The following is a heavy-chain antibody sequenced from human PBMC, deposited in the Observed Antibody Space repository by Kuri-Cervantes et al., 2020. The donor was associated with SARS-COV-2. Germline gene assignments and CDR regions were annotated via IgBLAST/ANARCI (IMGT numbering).Heavy chain of an antibody. CDR1: GGSISSGDYY. J-gene: IGHJ6*02. CDR3: ARGLGGYCSSTSCYYYYYGMDV. V-gene: IGHV4-30-4*01. Sequence: SETLSLTCTVSGGSISSGDYYWSWIRQPPGKGLEWIGYIYYSGSTYYNPSLKSRVTISVDTSKNQFSLKLSSVTATDTAGYYCARGLGGYCSSTSCYYYYYGMDVWGQGTTVTVSS. D-gene: IGHD2-2*01. CDR2: IYYSGST.